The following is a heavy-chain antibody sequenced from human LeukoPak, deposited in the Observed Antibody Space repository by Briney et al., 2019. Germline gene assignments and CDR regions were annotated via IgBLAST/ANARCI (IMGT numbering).Heavy chain of an antibody. V-gene: IGHV3-23*01. CDR3: AKDRPNYYDSSGHYYRRDGDY. J-gene: IGHJ4*02. Sequence: GGSLRLSCAASGFTFSSHAMSWVRQAPGKGLEWVSSVSGSGGDTYYAGSVKGRFTISRDNSKNTLYLQMNSLRAEDTAIYYCAKDRPNYYDSSGHYYRRDGDYWGQGTLVTVSS. CDR2: VSGSGGDT. D-gene: IGHD3-22*01. CDR1: GFTFSSHA.